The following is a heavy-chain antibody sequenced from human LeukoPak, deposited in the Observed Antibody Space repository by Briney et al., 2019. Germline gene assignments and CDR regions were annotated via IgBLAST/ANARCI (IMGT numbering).Heavy chain of an antibody. Sequence: GGSLRLSCAASGFTSSDYTMTWVRQSPGKGLEWVSGISVSDDSTYYADSVKGRFTTSRDTSNNMLYLQMNSLRAEDTAVYYCARDRYCVSTNCPYDCWGQGTPVAVSS. CDR2: ISVSDDST. J-gene: IGHJ4*02. D-gene: IGHD2-2*01. CDR1: GFTSSDYT. V-gene: IGHV3-23*01. CDR3: ARDRYCVSTNCPYDC.